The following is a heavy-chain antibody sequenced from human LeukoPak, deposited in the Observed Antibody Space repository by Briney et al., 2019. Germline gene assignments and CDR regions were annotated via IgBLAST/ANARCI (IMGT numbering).Heavy chain of an antibody. CDR3: ARESPRRWGKIDY. V-gene: IGHV1-2*02. Sequence: ASVKVSCKASGYTFTSYGISWVRQAPGQGLEWMGWINPNSGGTNYAQKFQGRVTMTRDTSISTAYMELSRLRSDDTAVYYCARESPRRWGKIDYWGQGTLVTVSS. CDR2: INPNSGGT. D-gene: IGHD3-16*01. J-gene: IGHJ4*02. CDR1: GYTFTSYG.